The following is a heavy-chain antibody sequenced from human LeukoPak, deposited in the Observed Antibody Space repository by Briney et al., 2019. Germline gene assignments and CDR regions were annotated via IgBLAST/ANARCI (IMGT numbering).Heavy chain of an antibody. CDR2: INHSGST. CDR3: ARGPHLVVVAATPFGY. J-gene: IGHJ4*02. V-gene: IGHV4-34*01. CDR1: GGSFSGYY. D-gene: IGHD2-15*01. Sequence: PSETLSLTCAVYGGSFSGYYWSWIRQPPGKGLEWIGEINHSGSTNYNPSLKSRVTISVDTSKNQFSLKLSSVTAADTAVYYYARGPHLVVVAATPFGYWGQGTLVTVSS.